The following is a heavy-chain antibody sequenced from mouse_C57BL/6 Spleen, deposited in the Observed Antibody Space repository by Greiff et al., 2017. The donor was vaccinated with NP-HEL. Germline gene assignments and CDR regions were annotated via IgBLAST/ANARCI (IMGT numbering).Heavy chain of an antibody. CDR3: ARRDDYAWFAY. CDR1: GFTFSDAW. V-gene: IGHV5-17*01. CDR2: ISSGSSTI. Sequence: EVKLVESGGGLVQPGGSMKLSCAASGFTFSDAWMDWVRQSPEKGLEWVAYISSGSSTIYYADTVKGRFTISRDNAKNTLFLQMTSLRSEDTAMYYCARRDDYAWFAYWGQGTLVTVSA. D-gene: IGHD2-4*01. J-gene: IGHJ3*01.